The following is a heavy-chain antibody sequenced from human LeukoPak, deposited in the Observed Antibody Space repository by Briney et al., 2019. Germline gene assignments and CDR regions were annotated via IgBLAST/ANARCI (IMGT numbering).Heavy chain of an antibody. CDR2: INHSGST. Sequence: SGTLSLTCAVYGGSFSGYYWSWIRQPPGKGLEWIGEINHSGSTNYNPSLKSRVTISVDTSKNQFSLKLSSVTAADTAVYYCARETYDFWSGYYKYYYYYYMDVWGKGTTVTVSS. CDR3: ARETYDFWSGYYKYYYYYYMDV. J-gene: IGHJ6*03. V-gene: IGHV4-34*01. CDR1: GGSFSGYY. D-gene: IGHD3-3*01.